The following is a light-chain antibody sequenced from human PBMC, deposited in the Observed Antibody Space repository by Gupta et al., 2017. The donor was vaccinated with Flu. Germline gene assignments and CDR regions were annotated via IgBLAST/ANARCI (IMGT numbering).Light chain of an antibody. CDR3: QQANNFPLT. V-gene: IGKV1-12*01. J-gene: IGKJ5*01. CDR1: QNIYTW. Sequence: PSSLSASVGDKVTMTCRASQNIYTWLAWYRQRPGEAPRLLIFEASTLQSGVPSRFSGSGSGTDFTLTINGLQPDDFATYFCQQANNFPLTFGQGTRVEIK. CDR2: EAS.